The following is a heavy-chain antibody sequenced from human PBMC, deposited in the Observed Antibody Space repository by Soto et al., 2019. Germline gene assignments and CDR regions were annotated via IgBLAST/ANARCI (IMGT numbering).Heavy chain of an antibody. CDR3: VARVLAGLESLYTFDI. V-gene: IGHV3-30*03. Sequence: PGGSLRLSCTASGFKFGDYVIHWVRQAPGKGLEWVTVISHDGNNKFYEDSLKGRFTISRDNSKNTVSLQMSSLRVEDTAVYYCVARVLAGLESLYTFDIWGQGTMVTVSS. J-gene: IGHJ3*02. CDR1: GFKFGDYV. CDR2: ISHDGNNK. D-gene: IGHD3-16*01.